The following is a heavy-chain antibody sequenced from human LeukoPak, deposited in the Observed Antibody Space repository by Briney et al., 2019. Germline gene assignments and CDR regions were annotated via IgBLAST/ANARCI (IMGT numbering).Heavy chain of an antibody. J-gene: IGHJ4*02. CDR1: GFTFSDHY. CDR3: ARGAGRLADY. CDR2: ISNNHSPT. D-gene: IGHD6-19*01. Sequence: KPGGSLRLSCTASGFTFSDHYMSWIREAPGKGLEWVSYISNNHSPTYYADSVRGRFTISRDNAKNSLYLQMDNLSAEDTAVYYCARGAGRLADYWGQGTLVTVSS. V-gene: IGHV3-11*01.